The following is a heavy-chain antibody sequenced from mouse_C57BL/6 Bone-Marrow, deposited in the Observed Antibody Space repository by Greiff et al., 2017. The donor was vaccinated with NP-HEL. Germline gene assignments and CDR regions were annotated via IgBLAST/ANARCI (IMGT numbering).Heavy chain of an antibody. CDR2: IDPENGDT. V-gene: IGHV14-4*01. D-gene: IGHD1-1*01. CDR1: GFNIKDDY. J-gene: IGHJ2*01. CDR3: TTDYYGSSIDY. Sequence: VQLKESGAELVRPGASVKLSCTASGFNIKDDYMHWVKQRPEQGLEWIGWIDPENGDTEYASKFQGKATITADTSSNTAYLQLSSLTSEDTAVYYCTTDYYGSSIDYWGQGTTLTVSS.